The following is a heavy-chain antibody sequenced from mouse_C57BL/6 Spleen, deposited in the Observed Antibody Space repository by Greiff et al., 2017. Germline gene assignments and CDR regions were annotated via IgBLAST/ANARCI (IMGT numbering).Heavy chain of an antibody. J-gene: IGHJ2*01. Sequence: EVKLMESGEGLVKPGGSLKLSCAASGFTFSSYAMSWVRQTPEKRLAWVAYISSGGDYIYYADTVKGRFTISRDNARNTLYLQMSSLKSEDTAMYYCTTLYYYGSLDYWGQGTTLTVSS. CDR1: GFTFSSYA. D-gene: IGHD1-1*01. CDR3: TTLYYYGSLDY. V-gene: IGHV5-9-1*02. CDR2: ISSGGDYI.